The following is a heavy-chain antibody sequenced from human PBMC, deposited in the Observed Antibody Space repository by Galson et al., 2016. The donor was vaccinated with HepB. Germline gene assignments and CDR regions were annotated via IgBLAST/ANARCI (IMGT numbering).Heavy chain of an antibody. CDR2: ITRSGDAT. J-gene: IGHJ4*02. V-gene: IGHV3-23*01. CDR3: GKHGGFDY. Sequence: SLRLSCAASGFSFSNSGMSWVRQAPGRGLEWVSGITRSGDATHYVDFVKGRFTISRDNSKNTLYLYKNNLTAGDTAIYYCGKHGGFDYWGQGALVTVSS. D-gene: IGHD3-16*01. CDR1: GFSFSNSG.